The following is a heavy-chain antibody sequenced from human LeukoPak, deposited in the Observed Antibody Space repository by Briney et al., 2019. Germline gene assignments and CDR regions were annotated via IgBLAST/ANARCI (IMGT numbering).Heavy chain of an antibody. CDR3: ARPRGWERRWYFDL. Sequence: GGPRRLSCAASGFTFSNYGMNWVRQAPGKGLEWVSSISSSGTYIYYAESMKGPFNISRDNAKNSLYLQMDGLRAEDTAVYYCARPRGWERRWYFDLWGRGTLVTVSS. J-gene: IGHJ2*01. V-gene: IGHV3-21*01. D-gene: IGHD1-26*01. CDR1: GFTFSNYG. CDR2: ISSSGTYI.